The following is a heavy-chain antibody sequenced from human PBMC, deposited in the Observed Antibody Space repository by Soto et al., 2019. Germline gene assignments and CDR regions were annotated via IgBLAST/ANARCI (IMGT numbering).Heavy chain of an antibody. V-gene: IGHV4-34*01. CDR2: IDHSGST. D-gene: IGHD3-16*01. CDR1: GGSFRGYY. Sequence: SETLSLTCAVYGGSFRGYYWTWIRQPPGKGLEWIGGIDHSGSTNYNPSLKSRVTISVDTSKNQFSLKLASVTAADTAVYYCARVEYTYNYRGLDYWGQGTLVTVSS. CDR3: ARVEYTYNYRGLDY. J-gene: IGHJ4*02.